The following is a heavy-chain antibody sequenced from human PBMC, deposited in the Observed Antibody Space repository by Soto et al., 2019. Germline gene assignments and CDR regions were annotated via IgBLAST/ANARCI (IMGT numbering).Heavy chain of an antibody. J-gene: IGHJ4*02. V-gene: IGHV4-61*01. Sequence: SETLSLTCTVSGGSVSSGSDYWSWIRQPPGKGLEWIGYIYYSGSTNYNPSLKSRVTISVDTSKNQFSLKLSSVTAADTAVYYCASSWAVVTTGTFDYWGQGTLVTVSS. CDR3: ASSWAVVTTGTFDY. D-gene: IGHD1-1*01. CDR1: GGSVSSGSDY. CDR2: IYYSGST.